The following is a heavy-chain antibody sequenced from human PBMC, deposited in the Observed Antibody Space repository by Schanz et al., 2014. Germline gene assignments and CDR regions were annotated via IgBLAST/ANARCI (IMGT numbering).Heavy chain of an antibody. CDR1: GFTFSDYY. V-gene: IGHV3-11*05. CDR2: ISGTTTYT. CDR3: AREQIMAAAGLVDY. Sequence: VQLVESGGYLVQPGRSLRLSCAASGFTFSDYYMSWIRQAPGKGLEWVSYISGTTTYTNYADSVKGRFTISRDNAKNSLYLQMNSLRAEDTAVYYCAREQIMAAAGLVDYWGHGTLVTVSS. J-gene: IGHJ4*01. D-gene: IGHD6-13*01.